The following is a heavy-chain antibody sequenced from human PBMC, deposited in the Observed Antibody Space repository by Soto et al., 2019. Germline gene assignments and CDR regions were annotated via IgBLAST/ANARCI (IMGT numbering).Heavy chain of an antibody. CDR1: GFTFSSYA. CDR2: IGESGTPT. D-gene: IGHD2-2*01. V-gene: IGHV3-23*01. CDR3: AGYLPVVRYYGMDV. J-gene: IGHJ6*02. Sequence: EVQLLESGGGLVQPGGSLRLSCAASGFTFSSYAMKWVRQAPGKGLEWVSLIGESGTPTYYADSVKGRFTISRDNSGNTLFLEMYSLRAEDTAVYYCAGYLPVVRYYGMDVWGQGTTVTVSS.